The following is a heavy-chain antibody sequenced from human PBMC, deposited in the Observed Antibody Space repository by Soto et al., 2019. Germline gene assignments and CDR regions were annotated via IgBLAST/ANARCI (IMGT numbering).Heavy chain of an antibody. CDR3: ARGHARAAADFDY. CDR2: IIPIFGTA. J-gene: IGHJ4*02. V-gene: IGHV1-69*13. Sequence: SVKVSCKASGGTFSSYAISWVRQAPGQGLEWMGGIIPIFGTANYAQKFQGRVTITADESTSTAYMGLSSLRSEDTAVYYCARGHARAAADFDYWGQGTLVTVSS. D-gene: IGHD6-13*01. CDR1: GGTFSSYA.